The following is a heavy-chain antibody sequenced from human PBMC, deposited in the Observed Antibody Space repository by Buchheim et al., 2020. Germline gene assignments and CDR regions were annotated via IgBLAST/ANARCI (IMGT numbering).Heavy chain of an antibody. V-gene: IGHV5-51*03. CDR2: IYPGDSDT. Sequence: EVQLVQSGAEVKKPGESLKISCQGSGYYFNSYWIGWVRQMPGKGLEYMGLIYPGDSDTRYSPSFQGQVIISADKSSSTASLQWSSLKASDTGTYYCVRLGGTTLRYYSYGMDVWGQGTT. D-gene: IGHD3-16*01. CDR1: GYYFNSYW. J-gene: IGHJ6*02. CDR3: VRLGGTTLRYYSYGMDV.